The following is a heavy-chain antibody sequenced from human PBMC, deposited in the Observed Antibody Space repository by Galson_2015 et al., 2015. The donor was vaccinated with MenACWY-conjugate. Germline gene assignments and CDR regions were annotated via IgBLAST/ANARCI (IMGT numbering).Heavy chain of an antibody. D-gene: IGHD2-2*01. J-gene: IGHJ6*02. Sequence: SVKVSCKASGYTFTGYYMHWVRQAPGQGLEWMGWINPNSGGTNYAQKFQGRVTMTRDTSISTAYMELSRLRSDDTAVYYCAREGERGCSSTSCYENYYYYGMDVWGQGTTVTVSS. V-gene: IGHV1-2*02. CDR1: GYTFTGYY. CDR3: AREGERGCSSTSCYENYYYYGMDV. CDR2: INPNSGGT.